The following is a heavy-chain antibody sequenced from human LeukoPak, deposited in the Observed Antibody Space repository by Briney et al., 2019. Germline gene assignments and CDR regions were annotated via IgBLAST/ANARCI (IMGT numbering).Heavy chain of an antibody. CDR1: GGSYSGYY. CDR3: ARGYCSSTSCYYYYGMDV. V-gene: IGHV4-34*01. D-gene: IGHD2-2*01. CDR2: INHSGST. Sequence: SETLSLTCAVYGGSYSGYYWSWIRQPPGKGLEGMGEINHSGSTNYNPSLKSRVTISVDTSKNQFSLKLSSVTAADTAVYYCARGYCSSTSCYYYYGMDVWGKGTTVTVSS. J-gene: IGHJ6*04.